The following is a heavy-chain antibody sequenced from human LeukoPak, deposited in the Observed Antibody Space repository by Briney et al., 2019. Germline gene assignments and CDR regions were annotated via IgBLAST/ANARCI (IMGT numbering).Heavy chain of an antibody. J-gene: IGHJ4*02. D-gene: IGHD6-19*01. CDR3: ARNADVTVASVTFDY. CDR2: IYYSGST. CDR1: GGSISSSSYY. Sequence: PSETLSLTCTVSGGSISSSSYYWGWIRQPPGKGLEWIGSIYYSGSTYYNPSLKSRVTISVDTSKNQFSLRVSFMTAADTAVYFCARNADVTVASVTFDYWGQGTLVTVPS. V-gene: IGHV4-39*01.